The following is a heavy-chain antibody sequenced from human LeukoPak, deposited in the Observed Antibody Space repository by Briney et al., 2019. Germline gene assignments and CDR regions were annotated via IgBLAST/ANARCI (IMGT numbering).Heavy chain of an antibody. CDR2: INTSGGST. CDR1: VYTFTSYY. V-gene: IGHV1-46*01. CDR3: ARAGYDSSGYYSY. D-gene: IGHD3-22*01. J-gene: IGHJ4*02. Sequence: GASVKISCKASVYTFTSYYMHWVRQAPVQGLEWRGIINTSGGSTSYAQKFQGRVTMTRDTSTSTVYMELSSLRSEDTAVYYCARAGYDSSGYYSYWGQGTLVTVSS.